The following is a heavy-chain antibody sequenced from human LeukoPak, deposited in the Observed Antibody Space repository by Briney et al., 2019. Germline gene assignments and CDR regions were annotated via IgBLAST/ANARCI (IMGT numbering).Heavy chain of an antibody. CDR2: ISAYNGNT. J-gene: IGHJ4*02. V-gene: IGHV1-18*04. CDR1: GYTFTSYG. Sequence: ASVKVSCKASGYTFTSYGISWVRQAPGQGLEWMGWISAYNGNTNYAQKVQGRVTMTTDTSTSTAYMELRSLRSDGTAVYYCGRGGGGGGRDYHGSGSQFDYWGQGTLVTVSS. D-gene: IGHD3-10*01. CDR3: GRGGGGGGRDYHGSGSQFDY.